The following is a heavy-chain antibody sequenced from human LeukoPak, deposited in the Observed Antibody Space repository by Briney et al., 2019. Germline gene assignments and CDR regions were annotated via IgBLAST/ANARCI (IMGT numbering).Heavy chain of an antibody. CDR3: ASRVYGLGSFNY. CDR1: GGSFSGYY. D-gene: IGHD3-10*01. V-gene: IGHV4-34*01. J-gene: IGHJ4*01. Sequence: SETLSLTCAVYGGSFSGYYWSWIRQPPGKGLEWIGSIYNSGTPYYNPSLKSRVTISVDTSKNQFSLKVSSVTAADTAVYYCASRVYGLGSFNYWGQGTLVTVSS. CDR2: IYNSGTP.